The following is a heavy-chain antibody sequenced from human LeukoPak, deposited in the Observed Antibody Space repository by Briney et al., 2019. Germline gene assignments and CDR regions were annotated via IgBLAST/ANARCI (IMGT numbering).Heavy chain of an antibody. D-gene: IGHD4-23*01. V-gene: IGHV4-61*02. Sequence: SETLSLTCTVSGGSITSSSYYWTWIRQPAGKGLEWIGRIYTSGSTNYNPSLKSRVTISVDTSKNQFSLKLSSVTAADTAVYYCARTYGGNSFYYYYYMDVWGKGTTVTVSS. CDR1: GGSITSSSYY. CDR2: IYTSGST. J-gene: IGHJ6*03. CDR3: ARTYGGNSFYYYYYMDV.